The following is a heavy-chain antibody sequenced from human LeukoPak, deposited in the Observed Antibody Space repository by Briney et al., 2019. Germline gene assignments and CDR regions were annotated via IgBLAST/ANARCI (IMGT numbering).Heavy chain of an antibody. CDR3: ARDQNILTGSNYYGMDV. J-gene: IGHJ6*02. Sequence: GGSLRLSCAASGFTFSSYSMNWVRQAPGKGLEWVSSISSSSSYIYYADSVKGRFTISRDNAKNSLYLQVNSLRAEDTAVYYCARDQNILTGSNYYGMDVWGQGTTVTVSS. CDR1: GFTFSSYS. V-gene: IGHV3-21*01. D-gene: IGHD3-9*01. CDR2: ISSSSSYI.